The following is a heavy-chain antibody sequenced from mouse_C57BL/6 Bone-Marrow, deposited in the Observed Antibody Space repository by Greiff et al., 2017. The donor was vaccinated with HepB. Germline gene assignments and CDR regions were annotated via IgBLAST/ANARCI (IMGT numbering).Heavy chain of an antibody. Sequence: VQLQQSGAELVRPGASVTLSCKASGYTFTDYEMHWVKQTPVHGLEWIGAIDPETGGTAYNQKFKGKAILTVDKSSSTAYMELRSLTSEDSAVYYCTRWGEFGGSSSWFAYWGQGTLVTVSA. J-gene: IGHJ3*01. V-gene: IGHV1-15*01. CDR3: TRWGEFGGSSSWFAY. D-gene: IGHD1-1*01. CDR1: GYTFTDYE. CDR2: IDPETGGT.